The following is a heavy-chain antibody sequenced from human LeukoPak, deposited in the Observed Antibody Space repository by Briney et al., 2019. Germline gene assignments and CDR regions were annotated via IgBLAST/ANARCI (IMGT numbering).Heavy chain of an antibody. CDR1: GFTFSNYA. D-gene: IGHD6-13*01. J-gene: IGHJ4*02. CDR2: ITSTGGNT. CDR3: AKGGRRSSLP. Sequence: GGSLRLSCAASGFTFSNYAMSWVRQAPGKGPEWVSAITSTGGNTDYADSVKGRFTISRDNPKNTLSLQMNSLRAEDTAVYYCAKGGRRSSLPWGQGTLVTVSS. V-gene: IGHV3-23*01.